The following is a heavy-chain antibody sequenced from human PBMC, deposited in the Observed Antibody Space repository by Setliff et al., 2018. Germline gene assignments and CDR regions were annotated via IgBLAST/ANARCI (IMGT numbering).Heavy chain of an antibody. CDR1: GYNFDTHW. J-gene: IGHJ3*01. CDR2: IYPGDSDT. CDR3: AGSRRPQLVHAFDL. D-gene: IGHD3-10*01. V-gene: IGHV5-51*01. Sequence: LGESLKISCEGSGYNFDTHWIAWVRQMPGKGLEWMGIIYPGDSDTRYSPSFQGHVTISADQSIGTAYLYWSSLKASDTATYYCAGSRRPQLVHAFDLWGQGTMVTVSS.